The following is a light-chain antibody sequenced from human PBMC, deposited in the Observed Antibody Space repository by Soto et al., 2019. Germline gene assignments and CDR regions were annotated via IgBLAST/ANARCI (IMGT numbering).Light chain of an antibody. J-gene: IGKJ4*01. CDR1: QSVSSY. CDR3: QERSNWLT. CDR2: DAS. Sequence: TLSLSPGERATLSCRASQSVSSYLAWYQQKPGQAPRLLIYDASNRATGIPARFSGSGSGTDFTLTISSLVPEDFAVYYCQERSNWLTFGGGTTVDIK. V-gene: IGKV3-11*01.